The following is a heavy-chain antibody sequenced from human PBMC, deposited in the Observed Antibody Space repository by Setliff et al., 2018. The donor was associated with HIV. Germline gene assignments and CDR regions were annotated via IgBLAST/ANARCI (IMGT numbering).Heavy chain of an antibody. CDR2: FHPYSGHT. Sequence: ASVKVSCKASGYTFNNYFLHWVRQAPGQGLEWMGRFHPYSGHTNYAQKLQGRVTMTTDTSTSTAYMELRSLRSDDTAVYYCARQTYYYGSGRYFPPDYWGQGTLVTVSS. J-gene: IGHJ4*02. D-gene: IGHD3-10*01. CDR1: GYTFNNYF. V-gene: IGHV1-18*04. CDR3: ARQTYYYGSGRYFPPDY.